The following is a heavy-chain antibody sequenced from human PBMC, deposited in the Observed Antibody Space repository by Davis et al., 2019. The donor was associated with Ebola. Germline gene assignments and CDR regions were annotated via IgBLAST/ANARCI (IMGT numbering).Heavy chain of an antibody. J-gene: IGHJ4*02. V-gene: IGHV4-31*03. Sequence: LRLSCTVSGGSISSYYWSWIRQHPGKGLEWIGYIYYSGTTYYNPSLKSRVTISVDTSKNQFSLKLSSVTAADTAVYYCARSDFDWFPGGYWGQGTLVTVSS. CDR3: ARSDFDWFPGGY. CDR1: GGSISSYY. CDR2: IYYSGTT. D-gene: IGHD3-9*01.